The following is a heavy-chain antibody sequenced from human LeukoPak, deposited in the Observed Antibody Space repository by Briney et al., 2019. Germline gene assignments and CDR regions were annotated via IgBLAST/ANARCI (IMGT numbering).Heavy chain of an antibody. V-gene: IGHV3-23*01. D-gene: IGHD3-10*01. CDR1: GFTFSTYG. Sequence: TGGSLRLSCVASGFTFSTYGMSWVRQAPGKGLEWGAAVSSPGSGTYYPDSLKGRFIISRDNSQNTVFLQMNSLRPEHTAFYFCTKDGPLLWFGPTDAWGQGILVTVSS. J-gene: IGHJ5*02. CDR2: VSSPGSGT. CDR3: TKDGPLLWFGPTDA.